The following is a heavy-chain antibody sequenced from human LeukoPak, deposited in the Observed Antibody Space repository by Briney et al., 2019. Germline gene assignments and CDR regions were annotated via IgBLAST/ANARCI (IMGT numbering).Heavy chain of an antibody. V-gene: IGHV4-4*02. CDR1: GASISSNW. J-gene: IGHJ4*02. CDR2: IHHSGSA. D-gene: IGHD1-26*01. CDR3: VRDRGEFSYSHDY. Sequence: KASETLSLTCAVSGASISSNWWNWVRQPPGKGLEWIGEIHHSGSANYNPSLKSRVTISLDTSENHFSLRLSSVTAADTAVYYRVRDRGEFSYSHDYWGQGTLVTVSS.